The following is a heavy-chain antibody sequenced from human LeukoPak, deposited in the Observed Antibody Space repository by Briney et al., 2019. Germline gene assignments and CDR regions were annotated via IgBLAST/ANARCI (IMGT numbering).Heavy chain of an antibody. CDR3: ARLKFGVVIRAEDYYYYYYMDV. CDR2: IYTSGST. D-gene: IGHD3-3*01. CDR1: GGSISSYY. V-gene: IGHV4-4*07. J-gene: IGHJ6*03. Sequence: PSETLSLTCTVSGGSISSYYWSWIRQPAGKGLEWIGRIYTSGSTNYNPSLKSRVTMSVDTSKNQFSLKLSSVTAAGTAVYYCARLKFGVVIRAEDYYYYYYMDVWGKGTTVTVSS.